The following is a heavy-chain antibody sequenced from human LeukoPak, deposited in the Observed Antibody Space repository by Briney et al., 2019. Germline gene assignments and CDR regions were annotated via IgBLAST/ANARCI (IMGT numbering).Heavy chain of an antibody. Sequence: SETLSLTCAVPGYSISSGYYWAWIRQPPGKGLEWIGSIYHSGSTYYNPSLKSRVTISVDTSKNQFSLKLRSVTAADTAVYYCERGPLLLWFGEFDPWGQGTLVTVSS. J-gene: IGHJ5*02. V-gene: IGHV4-38-2*01. CDR2: IYHSGST. CDR1: GYSISSGYY. CDR3: ERGPLLLWFGEFDP. D-gene: IGHD3-10*01.